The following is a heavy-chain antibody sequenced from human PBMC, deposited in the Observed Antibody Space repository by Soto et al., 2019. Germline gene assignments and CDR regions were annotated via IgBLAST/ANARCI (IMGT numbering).Heavy chain of an antibody. Sequence: PGVSLRPYSASYGFPFIAYYMSWIRQAPGKGLEWVSYISTSGSTINYADSVKGRFTISRDNAKNSLYLQMNSLRAEDTAVYYCARVSPPPDYWGQGT. CDR3: ARVSPPPDY. CDR2: ISTSGSTI. J-gene: IGHJ4*02. V-gene: IGHV3-11*01. CDR1: GFPFIAYY.